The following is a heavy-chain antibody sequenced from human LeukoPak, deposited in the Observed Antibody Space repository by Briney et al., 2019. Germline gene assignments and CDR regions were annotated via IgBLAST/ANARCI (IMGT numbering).Heavy chain of an antibody. J-gene: IGHJ3*02. CDR1: GFTFSNAW. D-gene: IGHD3-22*01. Sequence: PGGSLRLSCAASGFTFSNAWMTWVRQAPGKGLEWVGRIKSKTDSGTTDYAAPVKGRFTISRDDSKNTLYLQMNSLKTEDTAVYYCTTDDSTGGDAFDIWGQGTMVTVSS. V-gene: IGHV3-15*01. CDR3: TTDDSTGGDAFDI. CDR2: IKSKTDSGTT.